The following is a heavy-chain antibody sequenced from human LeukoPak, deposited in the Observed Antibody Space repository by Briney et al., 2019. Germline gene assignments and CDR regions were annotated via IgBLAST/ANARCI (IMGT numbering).Heavy chain of an antibody. CDR2: INHSGST. J-gene: IGHJ6*02. CDR3: ARGRGYCSSTSCYSSFYYYYGMDV. CDR1: GGSFSGYH. V-gene: IGHV4-34*01. Sequence: SETLSLTCAVYGGSFSGYHWSWIRQPPGKGLEWIGEINHSGSTNYNPSLKSRVTISVDTSKNQFSLKLSSVTAADTAVYYCARGRGYCSSTSCYSSFYYYYGMDVWGQGTTVTVSS. D-gene: IGHD2-2*01.